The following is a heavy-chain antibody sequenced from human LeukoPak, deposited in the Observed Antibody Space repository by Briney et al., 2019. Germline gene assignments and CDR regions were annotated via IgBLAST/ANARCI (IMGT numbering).Heavy chain of an antibody. CDR1: GGSISSYY. J-gene: IGHJ4*02. CDR2: IYYSGST. Sequence: SETLSLXCTVSGGSISSYYWSWIRQPPGKGLEWIGYIYYSGSTNYNPSLKSRVTISVDTSKNQFSLKLSSVTAADTAVYYCARDLVHWGQGTLVTVSS. D-gene: IGHD3-16*01. CDR3: ARDLVH. V-gene: IGHV4-59*01.